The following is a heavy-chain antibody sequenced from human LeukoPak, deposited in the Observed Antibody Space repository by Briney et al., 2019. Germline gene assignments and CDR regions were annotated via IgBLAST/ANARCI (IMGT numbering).Heavy chain of an antibody. V-gene: IGHV1-2*02. D-gene: IGHD3-3*01. J-gene: IGHJ4*02. CDR1: GYTFTGYY. CDR3: ARIVRYYDFWSGYYHFDY. Sequence: ASVKVSCKASGYTFTGYYMHWVRQAPGQGLEWMGWINPNSGGTNYAQKFQGRVTMTRDTSISTAYMELSRLRSDDTAVYYCARIVRYYDFWSGYYHFDYWGQGTLVTVSS. CDR2: INPNSGGT.